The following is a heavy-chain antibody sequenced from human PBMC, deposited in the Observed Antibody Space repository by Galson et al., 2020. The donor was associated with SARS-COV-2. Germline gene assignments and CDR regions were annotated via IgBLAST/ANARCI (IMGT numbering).Heavy chain of an antibody. J-gene: IGHJ4*02. Sequence: SETLSLTCAVSGVSMGGVNCWRWVRQAPGKGLEWIGEIYHTGSTNYNPSPKSRVTMSIDKSKSQFSLRLKSVTAADTAIYYCNDAPGGLWGQGRSVTVS. V-gene: IGHV4-4*02. CDR3: NDAPGGL. CDR1: GVSMGGVNC. CDR2: IYHTGST. D-gene: IGHD3-10*01.